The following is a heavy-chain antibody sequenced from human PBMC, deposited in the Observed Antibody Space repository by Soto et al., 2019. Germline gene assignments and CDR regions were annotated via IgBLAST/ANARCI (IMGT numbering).Heavy chain of an antibody. J-gene: IGHJ4*02. CDR2: IYYSGNT. V-gene: IGHV4-31*03. Sequence: QVQLQESGPGLVKPSQTLSLTCTVSGASFSRGGYYWSWIRQHSGKGLEWIGYIYYSGNTSYNPSLKSRVIISLDTSKNQFSLKLTSVTAADTAVYYCAREGALGNFEYWGQGTLVTVSS. CDR1: GASFSRGGYY. D-gene: IGHD3-16*01. CDR3: AREGALGNFEY.